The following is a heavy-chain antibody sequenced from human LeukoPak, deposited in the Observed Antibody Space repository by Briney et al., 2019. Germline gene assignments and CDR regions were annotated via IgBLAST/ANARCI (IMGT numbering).Heavy chain of an antibody. J-gene: IGHJ5*02. CDR2: IKSKTDGGTT. CDR3: TTPPGAVLEWLSPYNWFDP. D-gene: IGHD3-3*01. V-gene: IGHV3-15*01. CDR1: GFTFSNAW. Sequence: GGSLRLSCAASGFTFSNAWMSWVRQAPGKGLEWVGRIKSKTDGGTTDYAAPMKGRFTISRDDSKNTLYLQMNSLKTEDTAVYYCTTPPGAVLEWLSPYNWFDPWGQGTLVTVSS.